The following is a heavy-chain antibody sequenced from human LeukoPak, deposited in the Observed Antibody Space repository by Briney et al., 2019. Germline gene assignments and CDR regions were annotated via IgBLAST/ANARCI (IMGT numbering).Heavy chain of an antibody. V-gene: IGHV1-69*05. CDR3: ARDRGGSYGKDYYYYMDV. D-gene: IGHD1-26*01. CDR2: IIPIFGTA. J-gene: IGHJ6*03. Sequence: GASVKVSCKASGGTFSSYAISWVRQAPGQGLEWMGGIIPIFGTANYAQKFQGRVTITTDESTSTAYMELSSLRSEDTAVYYCARDRGGSYGKDYYYYMDVWGKGTTVTVSS. CDR1: GGTFSSYA.